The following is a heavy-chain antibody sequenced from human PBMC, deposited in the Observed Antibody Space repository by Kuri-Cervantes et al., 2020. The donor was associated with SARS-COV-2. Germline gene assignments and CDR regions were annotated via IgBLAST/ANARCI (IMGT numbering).Heavy chain of an antibody. D-gene: IGHD4-23*01. V-gene: IGHV4-34*09. J-gene: IGHJ5*02. Sequence: SQTLSLTCAVYGGSFSGYYWSWIRQPPGKGLEWIGEINHSGSTYYNPSLKSRVTISVDTPKNQFSLKLSSVTAADTAVYYCARDGGNPYNWFDPWGQGTLVTVSS. CDR3: ARDGGNPYNWFDP. CDR1: GGSFSGYY. CDR2: INHSGST.